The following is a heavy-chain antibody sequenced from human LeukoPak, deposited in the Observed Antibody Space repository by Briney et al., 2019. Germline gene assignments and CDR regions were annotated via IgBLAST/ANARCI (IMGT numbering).Heavy chain of an antibody. V-gene: IGHV1-69*05. CDR2: IIPIFGTA. Sequence: SVKVSCKASGGTFSSYAISWVRQAPGQGLAWMGGIIPIFGTAHYAQKFQGRVTITTDESTSTAYMELSSLRSEDTAVYYCAKGGYGGNSLGYFQHWGQGTLVTVAS. CDR1: GGTFSSYA. J-gene: IGHJ1*01. D-gene: IGHD4-23*01. CDR3: AKGGYGGNSLGYFQH.